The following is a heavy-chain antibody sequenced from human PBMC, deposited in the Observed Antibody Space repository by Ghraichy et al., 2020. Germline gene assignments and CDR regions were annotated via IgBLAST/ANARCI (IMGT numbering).Heavy chain of an antibody. CDR3: ARATIRDGMDV. CDR1: RGSFRGYS. D-gene: IGHD5-12*01. CDR2: MNHSGST. J-gene: IGHJ6*04. V-gene: IGHV4-34*01. Sequence: TLSLTCAVYRGSFRGYSWTWIRQPPGKGLEWIGEMNHSGSTNHHPSLKSRVTISVDTSKNRFSLKLRSVTAADTAVYYCARATIRDGMDVWGTGTTVTVSS.